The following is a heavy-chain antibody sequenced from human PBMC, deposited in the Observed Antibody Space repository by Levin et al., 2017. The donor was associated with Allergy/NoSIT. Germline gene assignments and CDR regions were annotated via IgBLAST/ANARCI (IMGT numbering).Heavy chain of an antibody. J-gene: IGHJ6*02. Sequence: LSLTCAASGFTFDDYAMHWVRQAPGKGLEWVSGISWNSGSIGYADSVKGRFTISRDNAKNSLYLQMNSLRAEDTALYYCAKDIAYYDFWSGYYTYYYYYYGMDVWGQGTTVTVSS. V-gene: IGHV3-9*01. D-gene: IGHD3-3*01. CDR3: AKDIAYYDFWSGYYTYYYYYYGMDV. CDR1: GFTFDDYA. CDR2: ISWNSGSI.